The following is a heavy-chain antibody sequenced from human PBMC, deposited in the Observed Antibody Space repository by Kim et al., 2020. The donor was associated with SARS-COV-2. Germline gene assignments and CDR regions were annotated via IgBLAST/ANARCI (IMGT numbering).Heavy chain of an antibody. J-gene: IGHJ4*02. Sequence: GGSLRLSCEASGFTFTSHAMTWVRQAPGKGLEWVASIGITGGNTYYADSVKGRFTISRDNSRDTLFLHMNSLRAEDTAVYYCTKRTSGAWPFDYWGQGTLVTVSS. CDR1: GFTFTSHA. CDR2: IGITGGNT. D-gene: IGHD2-2*01. CDR3: TKRTSGAWPFDY. V-gene: IGHV3-23*01.